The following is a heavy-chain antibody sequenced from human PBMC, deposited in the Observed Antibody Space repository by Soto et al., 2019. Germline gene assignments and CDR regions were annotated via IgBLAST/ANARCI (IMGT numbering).Heavy chain of an antibody. J-gene: IGHJ4*02. CDR1: GFTFTSHN. CDR2: ISPYDHSF. CDR3: ARELSTIIRAYN. V-gene: IGHV3-21*02. Sequence: EVQLVESGGGLVKPGGSLRLSCAASGFTFTSHNIYWFRQAPGKGLEWVSSISPYDHSFYYADSVKGRFTVSKDNAKSSVFLQMDSLRAEDTAIYYCARELSTIIRAYNRGQGTLVTVSS. D-gene: IGHD3-10*01.